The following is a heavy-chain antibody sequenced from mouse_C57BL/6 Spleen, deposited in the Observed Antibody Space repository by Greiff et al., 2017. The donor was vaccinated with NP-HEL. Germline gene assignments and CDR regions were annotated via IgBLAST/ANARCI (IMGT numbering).Heavy chain of an antibody. Sequence: VQLQQPGAELVMPGASVKLSCKASGYTFTSYWMHWVKQRPGQGLEWIGEIDPSDSYTNYNQKFKGKSTLTVDKSSSTAYMQLSSLTSEDSAGYYCARSGTAYWGQGTLVTVSA. CDR3: ARSGTAY. J-gene: IGHJ3*01. CDR2: IDPSDSYT. V-gene: IGHV1-69*01. CDR1: GYTFTSYW. D-gene: IGHD4-1*01.